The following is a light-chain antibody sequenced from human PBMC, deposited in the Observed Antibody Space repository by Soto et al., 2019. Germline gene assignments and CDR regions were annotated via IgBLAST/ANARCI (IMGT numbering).Light chain of an antibody. Sequence: QSALTQPASVSGSPGQSITISCTGTSSDVGGYNYVSWYQQHPGKAPKLMIYDVNNRPTGVSNRFSGSKSGNTASLTISGLQAEDDADYYCISYTTSSTLVVFGGGTKLTVL. J-gene: IGLJ2*01. CDR3: ISYTTSSTLVV. CDR1: SSDVGGYNY. CDR2: DVN. V-gene: IGLV2-14*01.